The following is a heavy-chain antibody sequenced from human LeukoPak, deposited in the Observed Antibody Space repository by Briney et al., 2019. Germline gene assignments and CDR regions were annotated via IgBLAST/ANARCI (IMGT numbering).Heavy chain of an antibody. V-gene: IGHV4-31*03. Sequence: SEPLSLTCTFSGGSISSGGYYWSWIRQHPGKGLGWIGYIYYIGGTYYNPSLKSRVTISVDTSKNQFSLKLSSVTAADTAVYYCARGTVYQLLYRSRWGVGYYFDYWGQGTLVTVSS. CDR1: GGSISSGGYY. CDR2: IYYIGGT. J-gene: IGHJ4*02. CDR3: ARGTVYQLLYRSRWGVGYYFDY. D-gene: IGHD2-2*02.